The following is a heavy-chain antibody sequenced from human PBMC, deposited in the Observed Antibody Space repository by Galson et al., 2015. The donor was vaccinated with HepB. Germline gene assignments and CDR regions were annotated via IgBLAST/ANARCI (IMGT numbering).Heavy chain of an antibody. J-gene: IGHJ3*02. D-gene: IGHD6-13*01. Sequence: SGGTFSSYAISWVRQAPGQGLEWMGGIIPIFGTANYAQKFQGRVTITADESTSTAYMELSSLRSEDTAVYYCARTIAAEFYAFDIWGQGTMVTVSS. CDR1: GGTFSSYA. CDR2: IIPIFGTA. V-gene: IGHV1-69*19. CDR3: ARTIAAEFYAFDI.